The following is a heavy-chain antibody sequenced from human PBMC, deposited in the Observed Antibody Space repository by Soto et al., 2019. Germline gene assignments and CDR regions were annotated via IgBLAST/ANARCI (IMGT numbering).Heavy chain of an antibody. Sequence: SVKVSCKASGGTFSSYTISWVRQAPGQGLEWMGRIIPILGIANYAQKFQGRVTITADKSTSTAYMELSSLRSEDTAVYYCARSYSSSHGVYWGQGTLVTVSS. V-gene: IGHV1-69*02. J-gene: IGHJ4*02. CDR2: IIPILGIA. CDR1: GGTFSSYT. CDR3: ARSYSSSHGVY. D-gene: IGHD6-13*01.